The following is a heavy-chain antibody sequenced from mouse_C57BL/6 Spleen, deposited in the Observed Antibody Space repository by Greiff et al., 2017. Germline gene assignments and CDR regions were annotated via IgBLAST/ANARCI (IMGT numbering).Heavy chain of an antibody. CDR3: ANLLSPYAMDY. V-gene: IGHV1-4*01. CDR1: GYTFTRYT. CDR2: INPSSGYT. D-gene: IGHD6-5*01. Sequence: QVQLQQSGAELARPGASVKMSCKASGYTFTRYTMHWVKQRPGQGLEWIGYINPSSGYTKYNQKFKDKATLTAAKSSSTAYMQLSSLTSEDTAVDYCANLLSPYAMDYWVQGTSGTVSS. J-gene: IGHJ4*01.